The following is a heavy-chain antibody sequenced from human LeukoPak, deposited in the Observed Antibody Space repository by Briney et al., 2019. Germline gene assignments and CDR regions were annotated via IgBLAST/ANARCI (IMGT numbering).Heavy chain of an antibody. J-gene: IGHJ4*02. Sequence: PSETLSLTCTVSGGSISTYYWSWIRQPPGRGLEWIGYIYYSGSTNYNPSLKSRVTISVDTSKTQFSLRLSSVTAADTAVYYCASGYSYGFDSWGQGTLVTVSS. CDR1: GGSISTYY. CDR3: ASGYSYGFDS. D-gene: IGHD5-18*01. CDR2: IYYSGST. V-gene: IGHV4-59*01.